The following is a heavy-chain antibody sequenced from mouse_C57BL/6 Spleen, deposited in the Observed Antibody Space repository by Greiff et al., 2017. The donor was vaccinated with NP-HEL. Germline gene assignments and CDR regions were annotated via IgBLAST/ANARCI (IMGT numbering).Heavy chain of an antibody. D-gene: IGHD1-1*01. CDR2: INPNNGGT. J-gene: IGHJ3*01. V-gene: IGHV1-18*01. CDR1: GYTFTDYN. Sequence: EVQLQQSGPELVKPGASVKIPCKASGYTFTDYNMDWVKQSHGKSLEWIGDINPNNGGTIYNQKFKGKATLTVDKSSSTAYMELRSLTSEDTAVYYCAREGDYYGSSYEGFAYWGQGTLVTVSA. CDR3: AREGDYYGSSYEGFAY.